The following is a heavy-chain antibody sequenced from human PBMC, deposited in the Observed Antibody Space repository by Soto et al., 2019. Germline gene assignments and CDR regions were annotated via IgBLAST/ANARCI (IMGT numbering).Heavy chain of an antibody. Sequence: SETLSLTCAVYGGSISGYYWSWIRQPPGKGLEWIGEINHSGSTNYNPSLKSRVTISVDTSKNQFSLKLSSVTAADTAVYYCARPRGYSYGGFDYWGQGTLVTVSS. CDR2: INHSGST. J-gene: IGHJ4*02. CDR3: ARPRGYSYGGFDY. V-gene: IGHV4-34*01. D-gene: IGHD5-18*01. CDR1: GGSISGYY.